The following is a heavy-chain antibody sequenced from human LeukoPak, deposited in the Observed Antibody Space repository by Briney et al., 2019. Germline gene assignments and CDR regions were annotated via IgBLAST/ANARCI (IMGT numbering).Heavy chain of an antibody. CDR2: INHRGST. D-gene: IGHD3-10*01. Sequence: PSETLSLTCAVYGGSFSGYYGSWIRQPPGKGREWIGEINHRGSTNYNPSPKSRFTISLETPKKQFSLNLSSVTAADPAVYYCARRGFDYYGSGRTFDYWGQGTLVTVSS. CDR3: ARRGFDYYGSGRTFDY. CDR1: GGSFSGYY. J-gene: IGHJ4*02. V-gene: IGHV4-34*01.